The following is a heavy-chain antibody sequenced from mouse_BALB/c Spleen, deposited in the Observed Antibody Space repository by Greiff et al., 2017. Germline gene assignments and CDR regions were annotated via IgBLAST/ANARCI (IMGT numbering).Heavy chain of an antibody. CDR1: GFTFSDYY. V-gene: IGHV5-4*02. CDR2: ISDGGSYT. CDR3: ARDPYGSSYGDAMDY. D-gene: IGHD1-1*01. Sequence: EVQLVESGGGLVKPGGSLKLSCAASGFTFSDYYMYWVRQTPEKRLEWVATISDGGSYTYYPDSVKGRFTISRDNAKNNLYLQMSSLKSEDTAMYYCARDPYGSSYGDAMDYWGQGTSVTVSS. J-gene: IGHJ4*01.